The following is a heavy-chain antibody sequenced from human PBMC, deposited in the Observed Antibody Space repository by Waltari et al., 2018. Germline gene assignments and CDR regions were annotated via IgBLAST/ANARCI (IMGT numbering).Heavy chain of an antibody. CDR2: MRWSGGST. D-gene: IGHD6-13*01. Sequence: EVQLLESGGGLVQPGGSLRLSCAASGFTFSSYAMSWVRQAPGKGLECVSAMRWSGGSTDYADSVKGRFTISRDNSKTTLYLQMNSLRAEDTAVYYCAKPHSSTRGYWGQGTLVTVSS. CDR3: AKPHSSTRGY. J-gene: IGHJ4*02. CDR1: GFTFSSYA. V-gene: IGHV3-23*01.